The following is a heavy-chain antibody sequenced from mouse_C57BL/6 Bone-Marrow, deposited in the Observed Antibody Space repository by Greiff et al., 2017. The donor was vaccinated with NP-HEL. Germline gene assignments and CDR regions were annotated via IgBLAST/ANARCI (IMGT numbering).Heavy chain of an antibody. D-gene: IGHD1-1*01. CDR2: IYPGSGNT. J-gene: IGHJ4*01. V-gene: IGHV1-76*01. CDR3: ARGTTVVAKNYAMDY. CDR1: GYTFTDYY. Sequence: QVQLQQSGAELVRPGASVKLSCKASGYTFTDYYINWVKQRPGQGLEWIARIYPGSGNTYYNEKFKGKATLTAEKSSSTAYMQLSSLTSEDSAVYFCARGTTVVAKNYAMDYWGQGTSVTVSS.